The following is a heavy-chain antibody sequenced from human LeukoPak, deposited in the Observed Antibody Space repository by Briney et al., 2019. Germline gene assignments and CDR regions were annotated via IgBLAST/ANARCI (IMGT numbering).Heavy chain of an antibody. J-gene: IGHJ4*02. V-gene: IGHV3-53*01. CDR2: IYSGGST. D-gene: IGHD3-9*01. CDR3: ARVYFDWLSLSYFDY. CDR1: GFTVSSNY. Sequence: PGGSLRLSCAASGFTVSSNYMSWVRQAPGKGLEWVSVIYSGGSTYYADSVKGRFTISRDNSKNTLYLQMNSLRAEDTAVYYCARVYFDWLSLSYFDYWGQGTLVTVSS.